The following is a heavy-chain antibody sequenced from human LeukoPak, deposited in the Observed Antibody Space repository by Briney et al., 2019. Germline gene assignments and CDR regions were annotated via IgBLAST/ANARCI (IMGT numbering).Heavy chain of an antibody. CDR3: ASRPSNTWAGPLDL. CDR1: GFAFSDSA. J-gene: IGHJ5*02. Sequence: GGSLTLSCVAPGFAFSDSAMSWARLTAGKGLEWVSLSRADDYSAYYADSVKGRFTISRDNSKNTMYLQMNSLRAEDTAIYYCASRPSNTWAGPLDLWGQGTLVTVSS. V-gene: IGHV3-23*01. CDR2: SRADDYSA. D-gene: IGHD6-13*01.